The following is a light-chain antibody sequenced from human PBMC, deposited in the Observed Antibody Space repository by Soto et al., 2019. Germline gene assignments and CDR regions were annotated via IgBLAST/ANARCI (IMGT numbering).Light chain of an antibody. V-gene: IGLV2-14*03. CDR2: EVN. CDR3: LSYTASDTFL. J-gene: IGLJ2*01. Sequence: QSALTQPASVSGSPGQSITISCSGTSSDVGAYNYVSWYQQHPGKAPKLIIYEVNIRPSGVSDRFSGSKSANTASLTISGLRAEDEADYYCLSYTASDTFLFGGGTQLTVL. CDR1: SSDVGAYNY.